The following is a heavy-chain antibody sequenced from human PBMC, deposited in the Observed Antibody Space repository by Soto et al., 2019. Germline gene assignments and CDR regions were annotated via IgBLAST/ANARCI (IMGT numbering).Heavy chain of an antibody. CDR3: AKDGRSVASRLGDY. J-gene: IGHJ4*02. V-gene: IGHV3-30*18. CDR1: GFTFSTYG. CDR2: ISHDGSQK. Sequence: HPGGSLRLSCAASGFTFSTYGMHWVRQAPGKGLEWVAVISHDGSQKYYADSVKGRFTISRDNPRNRLYLQMNSLRAEDTAVYYCAKDGRSVASRLGDYWGQGALVTVSS. D-gene: IGHD6-6*01.